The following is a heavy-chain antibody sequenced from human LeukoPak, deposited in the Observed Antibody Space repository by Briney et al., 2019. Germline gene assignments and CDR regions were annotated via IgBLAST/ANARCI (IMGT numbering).Heavy chain of an antibody. Sequence: SETLSLTCTVSGGSISSSSYYWGWIRQPLGKGLEWIGSIYYSGSTYYNPSLKSRVTISVDTSKNQFSLKLSSVTAADTAVYYCARHVVVTAIPSGFDYWGQGTLVTVSS. CDR2: IYYSGST. J-gene: IGHJ4*02. CDR3: ARHVVVTAIPSGFDY. V-gene: IGHV4-39*07. CDR1: GGSISSSSYY. D-gene: IGHD2-21*02.